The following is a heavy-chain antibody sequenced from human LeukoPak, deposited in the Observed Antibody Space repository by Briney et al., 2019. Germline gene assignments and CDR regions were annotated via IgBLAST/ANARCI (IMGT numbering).Heavy chain of an antibody. J-gene: IGHJ4*02. CDR2: ISGTGDNT. CDR1: GFTFSSYA. Sequence: GGSLRLSCAASGFTFSSYAMSWVSWVRQAPGKGLEWVSVISGTGDNTYYADSVKGRFTISRDNSKSTLYLQMNSLRAEDTAVYYCAKYTREFDYWGQGTLVTVSS. CDR3: AKYTREFDY. D-gene: IGHD1-14*01. V-gene: IGHV3-23*01.